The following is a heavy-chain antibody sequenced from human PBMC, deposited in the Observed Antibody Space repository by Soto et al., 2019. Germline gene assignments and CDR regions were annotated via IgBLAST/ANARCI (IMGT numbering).Heavy chain of an antibody. CDR3: ARRHSATWLFDY. D-gene: IGHD3-9*01. CDR1: GGAISGRSNY. V-gene: IGHV4-39*01. Sequence: SETLSLTCAVSGGAISGRSNYWGWIRQPPGKGLEYIGSIYSGGSTYYNPSLKSRVTLSVDATQNQFSLRLTSVTAADTAVHYCARRHSATWLFDYWGLGTLVTVSS. CDR2: IYSGGST. J-gene: IGHJ4*02.